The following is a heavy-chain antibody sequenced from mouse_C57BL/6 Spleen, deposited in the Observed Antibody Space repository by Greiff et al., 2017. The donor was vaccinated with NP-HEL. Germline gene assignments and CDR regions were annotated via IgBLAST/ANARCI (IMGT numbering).Heavy chain of an antibody. CDR1: GFTFSSYA. J-gene: IGHJ3*01. D-gene: IGHD4-1*01. CDR3: ARDGAPLANWESSFAY. V-gene: IGHV5-4*01. Sequence: EVKLMESGGGLVKPGGSLKLSCAASGFTFSSYAMSWVRQTPEKRLEWVATISDGGSYTYYPDNVKGRFTISRDNAKNNLYLQMSHLKSEDTAMYYCARDGAPLANWESSFAYWGQGTLVTVSA. CDR2: ISDGGSYT.